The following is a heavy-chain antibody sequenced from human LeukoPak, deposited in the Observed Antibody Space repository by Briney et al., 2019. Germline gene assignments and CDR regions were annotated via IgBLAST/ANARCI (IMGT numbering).Heavy chain of an antibody. J-gene: IGHJ4*02. Sequence: ASVKVSCKASGYTFTGYYMHWVRQAPGQGLEWVGWINPNSGGTNYAQKFQGRVTMTRDTSISTAYMELSRLRSDDTAVYYCARDRYYYGSGSYCGYWGQGTLVTVSS. V-gene: IGHV1-2*02. CDR3: ARDRYYYGSGSYCGY. CDR1: GYTFTGYY. CDR2: INPNSGGT. D-gene: IGHD3-10*01.